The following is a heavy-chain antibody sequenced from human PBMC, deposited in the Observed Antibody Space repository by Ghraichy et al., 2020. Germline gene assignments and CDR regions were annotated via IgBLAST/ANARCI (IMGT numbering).Heavy chain of an antibody. CDR3: ARGAITVTTAPIRYYYGMDV. CDR1: GYTFTSYY. V-gene: IGHV1-46*01. Sequence: ASVKVSCKASGYTFTSYYMHWVRQAPGQGLEWMGIINPSGGSTSYAQKFQGRVTMTRDTSTSTVYMELSSLRSEDTAVYYCARGAITVTTAPIRYYYGMDVWGQGTTVTVSS. J-gene: IGHJ6*02. D-gene: IGHD4-11*01. CDR2: INPSGGST.